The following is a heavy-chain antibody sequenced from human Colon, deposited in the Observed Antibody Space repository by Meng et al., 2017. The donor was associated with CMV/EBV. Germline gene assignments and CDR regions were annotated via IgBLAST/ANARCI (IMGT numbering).Heavy chain of an antibody. V-gene: IGHV1-46*01. J-gene: IGHJ4*02. D-gene: IGHD3-10*01. Sequence: ASVKVSCKASGYTFTSYYIHWVRQAPGQGLEWMGMINPSGGSTSYSHKFQDRITMTRDTSTSTVYMNLGGLRSDDTAVYYCARGPGGEFDYWGQGTLVTVSS. CDR1: GYTFTSYY. CDR2: INPSGGST. CDR3: ARGPGGEFDY.